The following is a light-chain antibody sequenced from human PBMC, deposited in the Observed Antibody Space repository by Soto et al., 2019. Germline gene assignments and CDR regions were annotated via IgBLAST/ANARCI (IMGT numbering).Light chain of an antibody. CDR2: GAS. V-gene: IGKV3-15*01. CDR3: QQYNNWPPVT. J-gene: IGKJ4*01. Sequence: IVMTQSPATLSVSPGDRVTLSCRASQSVSSDLAWYQQRPGQAPRLLIYGASTRATGIPARFSGTGSGTEFTLTISSLQSEDFAFYYCQQYNNWPPVTFGGGTRLEIK. CDR1: QSVSSD.